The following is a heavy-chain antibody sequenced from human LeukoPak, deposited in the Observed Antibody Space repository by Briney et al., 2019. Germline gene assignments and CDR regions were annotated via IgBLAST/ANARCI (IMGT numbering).Heavy chain of an antibody. V-gene: IGHV3-21*01. CDR1: GFTFSSYS. CDR3: ARDLRDREYFQH. CDR2: ISSSSSYI. Sequence: GGSLRLSCAASGFTFSSYSMNWVRQAPGKGLEWVSSISSSSSYIYYADSVKGRFTISRDNAKNSLYLQVNSLRAEDTAVYYCARDLRDREYFQHWGQGTLVTVSS. J-gene: IGHJ1*01. D-gene: IGHD2-15*01.